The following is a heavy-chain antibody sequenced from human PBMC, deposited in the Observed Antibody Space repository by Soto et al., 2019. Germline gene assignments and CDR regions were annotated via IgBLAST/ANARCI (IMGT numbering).Heavy chain of an antibody. CDR2: INPKSGGT. Sequence: ASVKVSCKASGYSFTDYHIHWVRQAPGQGLEWLGRINPKSGGTSTAQKFQGWVTMTTDTSISTASMELTRLTSDDTAIDYCARGDSTDCSNGVCSFFYNHDMDVWGQGTTVTVSS. V-gene: IGHV1-2*04. CDR1: GYSFTDYH. CDR3: ARGDSTDCSNGVCSFFYNHDMDV. D-gene: IGHD2-8*01. J-gene: IGHJ6*02.